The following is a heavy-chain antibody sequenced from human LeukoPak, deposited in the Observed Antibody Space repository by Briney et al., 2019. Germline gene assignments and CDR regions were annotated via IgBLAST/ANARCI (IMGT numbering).Heavy chain of an antibody. V-gene: IGHV3-9*01. CDR2: ISWNSGNI. CDR3: ARDSGGTYYDFWSGYYKWGYFDY. CDR1: GFTFDDYA. J-gene: IGHJ4*02. Sequence: GRSLRLSCAASGFTFDDYAMHWVRQTPGKGLEWVSGISWNSGNIGYVDSVKGRFTISRDNAKNSLYLQMNSLRAEDTAVYYCARDSGGTYYDFWSGYYKWGYFDYWGQGTLVTVSS. D-gene: IGHD3-3*01.